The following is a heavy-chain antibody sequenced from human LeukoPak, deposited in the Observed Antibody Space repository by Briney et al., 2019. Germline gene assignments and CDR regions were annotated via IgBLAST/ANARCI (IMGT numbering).Heavy chain of an antibody. J-gene: IGHJ4*02. V-gene: IGHV3-30*18. CDR3: AKDASDSSGWYYFDY. CDR2: ISYDGSHK. D-gene: IGHD6-19*01. CDR1: GFTVSSYG. Sequence: GRSLRLSCAASGFTVSSYGMHWVRQAPGKGLERVAVISYDGSHKYYADSVKGRLIISRDNSKNTLYLQMNSLRAEDTAVYYCAKDASDSSGWYYFDYWGQGTLVTVSS.